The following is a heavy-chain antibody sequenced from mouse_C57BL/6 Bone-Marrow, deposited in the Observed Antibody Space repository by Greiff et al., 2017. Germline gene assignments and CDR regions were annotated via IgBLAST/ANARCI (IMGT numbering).Heavy chain of an antibody. J-gene: IGHJ3*01. Sequence: EVQVVESGGGLVKPGGSLKLSCAASGFTFSSYAMSWVRQTPEKRLEWVATISDGGSYTYYPDNVKGRFTISRDNAKNNLYLQMRHLKSEDTAMYYCARVLITTGFAYWGQGTLVTVSA. CDR1: GFTFSSYA. D-gene: IGHD1-1*01. CDR2: ISDGGSYT. CDR3: ARVLITTGFAY. V-gene: IGHV5-4*01.